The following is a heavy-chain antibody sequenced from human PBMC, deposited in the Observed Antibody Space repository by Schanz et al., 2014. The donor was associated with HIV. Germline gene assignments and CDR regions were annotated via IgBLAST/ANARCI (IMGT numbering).Heavy chain of an antibody. CDR3: ARMSPSSTSYGDAFDV. CDR2: ISGYNGNT. V-gene: IGHV1-18*01. Sequence: QVKLVQSGAEVKKPGASVKVSCKASGYSFNDYGVSWMRQAPGQGLEWMGWISGYNGNTDYAQKFQDRVTMTRHTPTSTAYMELSSLRSDDTAVYYCARMSPSSTSYGDAFDVWGQGTTVTVSS. J-gene: IGHJ3*01. CDR1: GYSFNDYG. D-gene: IGHD2-2*01.